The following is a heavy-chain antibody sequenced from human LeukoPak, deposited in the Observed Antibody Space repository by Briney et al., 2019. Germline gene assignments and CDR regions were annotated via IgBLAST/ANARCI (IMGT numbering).Heavy chain of an antibody. D-gene: IGHD6-13*01. CDR2: ISGSGSST. V-gene: IGHV3-23*01. Sequence: PGGSLRLSCAASGFTFSSYALSWVRQAPGKGLEWVSGISGSGSSTYYADSVKSRFTISRDNSKNTLYLQMNSLRAEDTAVYYCAKLLETPDKILGPGIAAAGTIVDYWGQGTLVTVSS. J-gene: IGHJ4*02. CDR3: AKLLETPDKILGPGIAAAGTIVDY. CDR1: GFTFSSYA.